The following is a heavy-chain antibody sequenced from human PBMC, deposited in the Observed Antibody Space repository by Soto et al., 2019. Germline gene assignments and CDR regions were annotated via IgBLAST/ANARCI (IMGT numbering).Heavy chain of an antibody. CDR1: GFTFSDYY. CDR2: ISSSSSDT. D-gene: IGHD3-10*01. V-gene: IGHV3-11*05. CDR3: ARAHGSGSYTFDP. J-gene: IGHJ5*02. Sequence: QVQLVESGGGLVKPGGSLRLSCAASGFTFSDYYMSWIRQAPGKGLEWVSYISSSSSDTNYAESVKGRFTISRDNAKNSLYLQMNSLRAEDTAVYYWARAHGSGSYTFDPRGQGTLVTVSS.